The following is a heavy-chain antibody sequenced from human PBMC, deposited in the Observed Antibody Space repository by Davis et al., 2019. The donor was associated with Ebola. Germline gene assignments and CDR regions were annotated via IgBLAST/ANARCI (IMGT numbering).Heavy chain of an antibody. CDR2: IIPILGIA. J-gene: IGHJ5*02. CDR1: GGTFSSYA. CDR3: ARGDIVATMGSWFDP. D-gene: IGHD5-12*01. V-gene: IGHV1-69*04. Sequence: SVKVSCKASGGTFSSYAISWVRQAPGQGLEWMGRIIPILGIANYAQKFQGRVTITADKSTSTAYMELSSLRSEDTAVYYCARGDIVATMGSWFDPWGQGVLVTVSS.